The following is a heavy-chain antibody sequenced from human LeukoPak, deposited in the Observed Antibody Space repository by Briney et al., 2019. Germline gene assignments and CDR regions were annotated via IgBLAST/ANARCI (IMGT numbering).Heavy chain of an antibody. D-gene: IGHD2/OR15-2a*01. CDR3: VRDWAPASMQAAPFDC. V-gene: IGHV3-7*01. J-gene: IGHJ4*02. CDR2: IKEDGSLK. CDR1: GFGFSNFW. Sequence: GGSLRLSCAASGFGFSNFWMSWVRQAPGKGPEWVANIKEDGSLKDYVDSVEGRFTVSRDNAKNTLYLQMNSLRLEDTAVYYCVRDWAPASMQAAPFDCWGQGTLVTVSS.